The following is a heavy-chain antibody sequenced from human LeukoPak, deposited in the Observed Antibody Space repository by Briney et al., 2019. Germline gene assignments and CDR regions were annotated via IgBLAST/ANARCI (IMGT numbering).Heavy chain of an antibody. CDR3: ASEDIGGDYVGPLPLY. V-gene: IGHV3-21*01. Sequence: GGSLRLSCAASGFTFSSYSMNWVRQAPGKGLEWVSSISSSSSYIYYADSVKGRFTISRDNAKNSLYLQMNSLRAEDTAVYYCASEDIGGDYVGPLPLYWGQGTLVTISS. CDR2: ISSSSSYI. CDR1: GFTFSSYS. J-gene: IGHJ4*02. D-gene: IGHD4-17*01.